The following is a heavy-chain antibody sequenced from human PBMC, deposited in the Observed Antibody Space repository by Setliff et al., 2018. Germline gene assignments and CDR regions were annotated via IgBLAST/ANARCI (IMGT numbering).Heavy chain of an antibody. CDR1: GYSFSTYA. CDR2: XXXXXXXX. Sequence: ASVKVSCKASGYSFSTYAMHWVRQAPGQXXXXXXXXXXXXXXXXXXXXXXXXXTITXXXSASTAYMEMSSLRSEDTAVYYCARDREYCSXTSCYIDYWGQGALVTVSS. J-gene: IGHJ4*02. CDR3: ARDREYCSXTSCYIDY. V-gene: IGHV1-3*01. D-gene: IGHD2-2*02.